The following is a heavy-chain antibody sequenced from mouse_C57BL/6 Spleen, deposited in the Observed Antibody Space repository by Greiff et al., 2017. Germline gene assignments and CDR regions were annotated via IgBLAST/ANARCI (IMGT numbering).Heavy chain of an antibody. J-gene: IGHJ4*01. CDR2: ISDGGSYT. Sequence: DVMLVESGGGLVKPGGSLKLSCAASGFTFSSYAMSWVRQTPEKRLEWVATISDGGSYTYYPDNVKGRFTISRDNAKNNLYLQMSQLKSEDTAMYYCAREEGYYYGYAMDYWGQGTSVTVSS. CDR1: GFTFSSYA. V-gene: IGHV5-4*01. CDR3: AREEGYYYGYAMDY. D-gene: IGHD1-1*01.